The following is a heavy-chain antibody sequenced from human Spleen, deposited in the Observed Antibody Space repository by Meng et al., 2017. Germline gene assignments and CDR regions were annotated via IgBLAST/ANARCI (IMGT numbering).Heavy chain of an antibody. D-gene: IGHD3-22*01. CDR3: ARDDYDSSYWFDP. CDR1: GGSIRSSNYY. J-gene: IGHJ5*02. Sequence: SETLSLTCTVSGGSIRSSNYYWGWIRQPPGKGLEWIGNIYYLGSSYSNPSLKSRVTLSVDTSRNQFSLKLSSVTAADTAVYYCARDDYDSSYWFDPWGQGTLVTVSS. CDR2: IYYLGSS. V-gene: IGHV4-39*07.